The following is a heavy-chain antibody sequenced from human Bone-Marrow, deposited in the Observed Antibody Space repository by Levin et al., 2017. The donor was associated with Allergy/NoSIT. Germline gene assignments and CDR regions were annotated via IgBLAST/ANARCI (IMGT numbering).Heavy chain of an antibody. CDR3: ARMGILTGSRGRDMKDYFDY. CDR2: IYYSGST. V-gene: IGHV4-59*01. CDR1: GGSISSYY. Sequence: SETLSLTCTVSGGSISSYYWSWIRQPPGKGLEWIGYIYYSGSTNYNPSLKSRVTISVDTSKNQFSLKLSSVTAADTAVYYCARMGILTGSRGRDMKDYFDYWGQGTLVTVSS. D-gene: IGHD3-9*01. J-gene: IGHJ4*02.